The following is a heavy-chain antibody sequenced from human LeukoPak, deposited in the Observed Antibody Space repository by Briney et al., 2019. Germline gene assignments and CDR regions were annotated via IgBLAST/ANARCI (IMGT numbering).Heavy chain of an antibody. J-gene: IGHJ5*02. CDR1: GGSISSGSYF. CDR3: ARGEVYYYGRRFDP. D-gene: IGHD3-10*02. V-gene: IGHV4-61*02. Sequence: SETLSLTCTVSGGSISSGSYFWSWIRQPAGKGLEWIGRIYTSGSTNYNPSLKSRVTISVDTSKNQFSLKLSSVTAADTAVYYCARGEVYYYGRRFDPWGQGTLVTVSS. CDR2: IYTSGST.